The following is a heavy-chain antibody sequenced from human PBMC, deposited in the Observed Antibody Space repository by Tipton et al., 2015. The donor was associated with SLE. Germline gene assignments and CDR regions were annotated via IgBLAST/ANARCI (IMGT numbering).Heavy chain of an antibody. V-gene: IGHV4-4*07. CDR2: IYASGST. CDR3: ARDSGSLSY. CDR1: VGSIRSYY. D-gene: IGHD1-26*01. Sequence: TLSLTCTVSVGSIRSYYWSGIRQPAGKGLEWIGRIYASGSTNYSPSLKSRVTMSVDTSKNQFSLKLSSVTAADTAVYYCARDSGSLSYWGQGTLVTVSS. J-gene: IGHJ4*02.